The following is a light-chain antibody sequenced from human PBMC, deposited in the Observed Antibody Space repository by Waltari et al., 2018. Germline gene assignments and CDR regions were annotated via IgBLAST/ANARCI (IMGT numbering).Light chain of an antibody. CDR1: QSVSTF. CDR3: QQRANWPPLT. J-gene: IGKJ4*01. V-gene: IGKV3-11*01. CDR2: HAS. Sequence: EIVLTQSPATLSSAPGERATLPCRASQSVSTFLAWYQQKPGQAPRLLIYHASTRATGVPARFSGSGSGTDFTLTISSLEPEDFAVYYCQQRANWPPLTFGGGTKVEI.